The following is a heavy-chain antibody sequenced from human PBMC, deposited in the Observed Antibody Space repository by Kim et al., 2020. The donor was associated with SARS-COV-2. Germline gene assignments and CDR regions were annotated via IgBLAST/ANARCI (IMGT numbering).Heavy chain of an antibody. Sequence: SVKVSCKASGGTFSSYAISWVRQAPGQGLEWMGRIIPILGIANYAQKFQGRVTITADKSTSTAYMELSSLRSEDTAVYYCARVSCSSTSCYYYYYGMDVWGQGTTVTVSS. CDR3: ARVSCSSTSCYYYYYGMDV. D-gene: IGHD2-2*01. CDR2: IIPILGIA. CDR1: GGTFSSYA. V-gene: IGHV1-69*04. J-gene: IGHJ6*02.